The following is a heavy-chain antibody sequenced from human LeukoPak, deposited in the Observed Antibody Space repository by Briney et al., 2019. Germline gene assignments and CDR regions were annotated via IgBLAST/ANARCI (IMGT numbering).Heavy chain of an antibody. J-gene: IGHJ4*02. CDR3: ARTNGDYDFDY. CDR2: ISYAGSNE. CDR1: GFTFSSYA. Sequence: GGSLRLSCAASGFTFSSYAMHWVRQAPGKGLEWVAVISYAGSNEYYADSVKGRFTISRDNSKNTLYLQMNSLRAEDTAVYYCARTNGDYDFDYWGQGTLVTVSS. V-gene: IGHV3-30-3*01. D-gene: IGHD4-17*01.